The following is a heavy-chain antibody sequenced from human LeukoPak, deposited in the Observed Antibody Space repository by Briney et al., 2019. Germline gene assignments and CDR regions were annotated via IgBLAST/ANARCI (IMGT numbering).Heavy chain of an antibody. D-gene: IGHD3-22*01. CDR1: GYTFTSYG. CDR3: ARAFDYYDSSGYWQYFQH. J-gene: IGHJ1*01. Sequence: ASVKVSCKASGYTFTSYGISWVRQAPGQGLEWMGWISAYNGNTNYAQKLQGRVTMTTDTSTSTAYMELSSLRSEDTAVYYCARAFDYYDSSGYWQYFQHWGQGTLVTVSS. V-gene: IGHV1-18*01. CDR2: ISAYNGNT.